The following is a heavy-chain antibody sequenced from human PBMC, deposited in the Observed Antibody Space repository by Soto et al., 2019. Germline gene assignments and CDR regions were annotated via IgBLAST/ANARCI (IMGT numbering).Heavy chain of an antibody. CDR2: IYYSGST. J-gene: IGHJ6*02. CDR1: GGSISSSSYY. D-gene: IGHD2-2*01. V-gene: IGHV4-39*01. CDR3: AIPDGEVPAAMRGPNYYYYGMXV. Sequence: SETLSLTCTVSGGSISSSSYYWGWIRQPPGKGLEWIGSIYYSGSTYYNPSLNSRVTISVDTSKNQFSLKLSSVTAADTAVYYCAIPDGEVPAAMRGPNYYYYGMXVWGQGTTVTVSS.